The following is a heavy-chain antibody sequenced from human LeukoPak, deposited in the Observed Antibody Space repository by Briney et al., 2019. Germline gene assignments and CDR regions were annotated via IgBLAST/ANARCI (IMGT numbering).Heavy chain of an antibody. Sequence: GESLKISCQGSEYSFATYWIAWLRQMPGKGLEWKGIIYPSDSDTRYSPSFQGQVTISADKSIKTAYLQWSSLKASDTANCARPLQGIVGATGFDYWGQGTLVTVSS. CDR3: ARPLQGIVGATGFDY. CDR1: EYSFATYW. J-gene: IGHJ4*02. D-gene: IGHD1-26*01. V-gene: IGHV5-51*01. CDR2: IYPSDSDT.